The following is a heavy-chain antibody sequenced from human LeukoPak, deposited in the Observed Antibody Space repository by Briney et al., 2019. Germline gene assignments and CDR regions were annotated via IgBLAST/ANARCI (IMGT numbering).Heavy chain of an antibody. J-gene: IGHJ3*02. CDR1: GYTFTSYD. CDR2: INPNSGGT. CDR3: ARTRGSYLDAFDI. Sequence: ASVKVSCKASGYTFTSYDINWVRQAPGQGLEWMGWINPNSGGTNYAQKFQGRVTMTRDTSISTAYMELSRLRSDDTAVYYCARTRGSYLDAFDIWGQGTMVTVSS. V-gene: IGHV1-2*02. D-gene: IGHD1-26*01.